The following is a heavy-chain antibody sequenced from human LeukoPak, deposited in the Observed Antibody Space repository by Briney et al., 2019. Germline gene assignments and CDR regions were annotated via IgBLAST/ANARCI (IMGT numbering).Heavy chain of an antibody. CDR3: TFPYYYDSSGYYALYY. V-gene: IGHV3-73*01. J-gene: IGHJ4*02. Sequence: GGSLRLSCAASGFTFSGSAMHWVRQASGKGLEWLGHIRSKANSYATAYAASVKGRFTISRDNSKNTAYLQMNSLKTEDTAVYYCTFPYYYDSSGYYALYYWGQGTRVTVSS. D-gene: IGHD3-22*01. CDR1: GFTFSGSA. CDR2: IRSKANSYAT.